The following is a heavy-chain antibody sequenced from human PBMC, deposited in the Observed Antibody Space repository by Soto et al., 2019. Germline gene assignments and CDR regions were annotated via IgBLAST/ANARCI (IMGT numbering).Heavy chain of an antibody. CDR1: GYTFTSYY. D-gene: IGHD3-10*01. CDR2: INPSGGST. J-gene: IGHJ4*02. V-gene: IGHV1-46*01. Sequence: GASVKVSCKASGYTFTSYYMHWVRQAPGQGLEWMGIINPSGGSTSYAQKFQGRVTMTRDTSASTAYMELRSLRSEDTAVYYCAREYYYGSGGAYWGQGILVTVSS. CDR3: AREYYYGSGGAY.